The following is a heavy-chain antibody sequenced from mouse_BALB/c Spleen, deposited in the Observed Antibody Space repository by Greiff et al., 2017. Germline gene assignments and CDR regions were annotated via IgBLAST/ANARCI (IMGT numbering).Heavy chain of an antibody. CDR3: ARYGSYGSTHYFDY. J-gene: IGHJ2*01. V-gene: IGHV1-18*01. D-gene: IGHD1-1*01. CDR1: GYTFTDYN. Sequence: EVQLQQSGPELVKPGASVKIPCKASGYTFTDYNMDWVKQSHGKSLEWIGDINPNNGGTIYNQKFKGKATLTVDKSSSTAYMELRSLTSEDTAVYYCARYGSYGSTHYFDYWGQGTTLTVSS. CDR2: INPNNGGT.